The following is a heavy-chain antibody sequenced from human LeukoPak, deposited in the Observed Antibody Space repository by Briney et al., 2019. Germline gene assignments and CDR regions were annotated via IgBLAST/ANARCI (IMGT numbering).Heavy chain of an antibody. CDR2: LNPNSGGT. CDR1: GYTFTDYY. Sequence: ASVKVSCKASGYTFTDYYMHWVRQAPGQGLEGMGWLNPNSGGTNYAQKFQGRVTMTRDTSISTAYMELSRLRCDDTAVYHCARGDSCGEKASDAFDIWGQGTMVTVSS. V-gene: IGHV1-2*02. J-gene: IGHJ3*02. CDR3: ARGDSCGEKASDAFDI. D-gene: IGHD3-22*01.